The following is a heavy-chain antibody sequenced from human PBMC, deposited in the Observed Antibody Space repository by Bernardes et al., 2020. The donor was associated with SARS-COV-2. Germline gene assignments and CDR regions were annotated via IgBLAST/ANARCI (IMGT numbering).Heavy chain of an antibody. D-gene: IGHD6-19*01. CDR3: TGSGRTVG. V-gene: IGHV3-48*02. CDR1: GFTFSSNG. Sequence: GGSLRLSVAASGFTFSSNGLNWFAQPPGKGREWVSYISSSSNTIYYTDSVKGRFTISRDNAKNSLYLQMNSLSDEDTAVYYCTGSGRTVGWGQGTLVTVSS. CDR2: ISSSSNTI. J-gene: IGHJ4*02.